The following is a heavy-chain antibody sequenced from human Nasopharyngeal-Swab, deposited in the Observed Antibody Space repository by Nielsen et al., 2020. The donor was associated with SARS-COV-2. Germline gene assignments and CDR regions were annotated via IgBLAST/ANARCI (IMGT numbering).Heavy chain of an antibody. CDR3: AKNFYGSGSYLVS. V-gene: IGHV3-23*01. CDR1: GFTLSGTW. J-gene: IGHJ4*02. CDR2: IGGSGGST. Sequence: GESLKISCAASGFTLSGTWMTWVRQAPGKGLEWVSTIGGSGGSTYYADSVKGRFTISRDNSKNTLYLQMNILRAEDTALYYCAKNFYGSGSYLVSWGQGTLVTVSS. D-gene: IGHD3-10*01.